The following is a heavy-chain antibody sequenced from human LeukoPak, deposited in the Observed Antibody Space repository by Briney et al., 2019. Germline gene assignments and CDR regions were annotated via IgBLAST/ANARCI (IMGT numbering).Heavy chain of an antibody. CDR3: TTDDVSWQWLVLDY. CDR1: GFTFSNAW. Sequence: GGSLRLSCAASGFTFSNAWMSWVRQAPGKGLEWVGRIKSKTDGGTTDYAAPVKGRFTISRDDSKNTLYLQMNSLKTEDTAVYYCTTDDVSWQWLVLDYWGQGTLVTVSS. V-gene: IGHV3-15*01. J-gene: IGHJ4*02. D-gene: IGHD6-19*01. CDR2: IKSKTDGGTT.